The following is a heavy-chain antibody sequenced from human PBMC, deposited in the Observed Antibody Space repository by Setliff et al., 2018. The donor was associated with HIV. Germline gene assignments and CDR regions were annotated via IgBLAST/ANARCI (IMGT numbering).Heavy chain of an antibody. V-gene: IGHV3-7*03. CDR3: TNDRSSWAFDY. Sequence: GSLRLSCAASGFSFSNYWMNWVRQVPGKGLEWVANIKEDGSEKYYVDSVKGRFTISRDNTKNSLYLQMNSLRADDTARYFCTNDRSSWAFDYWGQGTLVTVSS. D-gene: IGHD6-13*01. CDR2: IKEDGSEK. CDR1: GFSFSNYW. J-gene: IGHJ4*02.